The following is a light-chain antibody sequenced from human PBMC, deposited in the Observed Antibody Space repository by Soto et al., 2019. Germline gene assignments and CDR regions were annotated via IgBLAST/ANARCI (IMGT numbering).Light chain of an antibody. CDR1: QSVSSSF. Sequence: LTQSPGTLSLSPGERATLSCRASQSVSSSFLAWYQQKPGQAPRLLIYGASSRATGIPDRFSGSGSGTDFTLTISRLDAEDFAVYYCQQYGRSPPMTFGQGTRLDIK. CDR2: GAS. V-gene: IGKV3-20*01. CDR3: QQYGRSPPMT. J-gene: IGKJ5*01.